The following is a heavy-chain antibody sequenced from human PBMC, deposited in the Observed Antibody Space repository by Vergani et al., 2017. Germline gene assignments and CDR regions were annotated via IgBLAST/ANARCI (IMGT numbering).Heavy chain of an antibody. CDR2: IKQDGSEK. CDR1: GFTFSTYA. J-gene: IGHJ6*02. D-gene: IGHD6-13*01. V-gene: IGHV3-7*01. CDR3: ARDGVAAAGTHPLRYYYYYGMDV. Sequence: EVQLLESGGSLKQPGGSVRLSCAASGFTFSTYAMHWVRQAPGKGLEWVANIKQDGSEKYYVDSVKGRFTISRDNAKNSLYLQMNSLRAEDTAVYYCARDGVAAAGTHPLRYYYYYGMDVWGQGTTVTVSS.